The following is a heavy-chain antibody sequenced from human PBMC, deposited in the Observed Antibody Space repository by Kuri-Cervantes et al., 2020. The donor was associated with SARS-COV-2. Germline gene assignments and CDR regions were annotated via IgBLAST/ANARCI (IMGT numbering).Heavy chain of an antibody. Sequence: GESLKISCAASGFTFSSYGMHWVCQAPGKGLEWVAFIQYDGSNKYYADSVKCRFTISRDNSKNTLYLQMNSLRAEDTAVYYCATGLSSGWYYANSGHYFDYWGQGTLVTVSS. J-gene: IGHJ4*02. D-gene: IGHD6-19*01. CDR3: ATGLSSGWYYANSGHYFDY. V-gene: IGHV3-30*02. CDR2: IQYDGSNK. CDR1: GFTFSSYG.